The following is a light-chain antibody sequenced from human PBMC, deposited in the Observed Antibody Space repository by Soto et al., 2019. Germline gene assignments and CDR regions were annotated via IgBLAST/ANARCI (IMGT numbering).Light chain of an antibody. Sequence: QFMLTQPPSVSGAPGQRVTISCTGSSSNTGAGYDVHWYQQVPGTAPKLLIYGNTKRPSGVPDRFSGSKSGTSASLAITGLQAEDEADYYCQSYDGSLSGSVFGGGTKLTVL. CDR1: SSNTGAGYD. CDR3: QSYDGSLSGSV. J-gene: IGLJ2*01. V-gene: IGLV1-40*01. CDR2: GNT.